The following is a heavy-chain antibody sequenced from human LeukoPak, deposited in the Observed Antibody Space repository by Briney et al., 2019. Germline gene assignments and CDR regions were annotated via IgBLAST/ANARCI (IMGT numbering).Heavy chain of an antibody. V-gene: IGHV3-23*01. D-gene: IGHD3-10*01. CDR2: VSASGGST. J-gene: IGHJ4*02. Sequence: GGSLRLSCAASGFIFRNHAMNWVRQAPGQGLEWVSGVSASGGSTSNTDSVKGRFSISRDNSKNTLYLEMNSLRPEDTALYYCAKSLGNQGVIDYWGQGTLVTVSS. CDR3: AKSLGNQGVIDY. CDR1: GFIFRNHA.